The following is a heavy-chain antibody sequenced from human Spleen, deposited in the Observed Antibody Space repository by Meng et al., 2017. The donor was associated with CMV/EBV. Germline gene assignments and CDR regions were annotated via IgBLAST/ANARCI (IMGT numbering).Heavy chain of an antibody. V-gene: IGHV4-61*01. D-gene: IGHD2-2*01. CDR3: AREVRINCSSTSCYSHGMDV. CDR2: IYYSGST. Sequence: GSLRLSCTVSGGSVSSGTYYWSWIRQPPGKGLEWIGYIYYSGSTYYNPSLKSRVTISVDTSKNQFSLKLSSVTAADTAVYYCAREVRINCSSTSCYSHGMDVWGQGTTVTVSS. J-gene: IGHJ6*02. CDR1: GGSVSSGTYY.